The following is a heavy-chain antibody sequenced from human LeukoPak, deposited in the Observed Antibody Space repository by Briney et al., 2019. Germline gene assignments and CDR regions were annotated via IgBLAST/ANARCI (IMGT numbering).Heavy chain of an antibody. D-gene: IGHD2-15*01. CDR3: AKDIEHFDS. J-gene: IGHJ4*02. CDR1: GFTFRNFA. Sequence: PGESLRLSCAASGFTFRNFAMSWVRQAPGKGLGWVSGLSSGGTKTFYAPSVKGRFTISRDDSNSTVLLQMSSLRVEDTAIYYCAKDIEHFDSWGQGTLVIVSS. V-gene: IGHV3-23*01. CDR2: LSSGGTKT.